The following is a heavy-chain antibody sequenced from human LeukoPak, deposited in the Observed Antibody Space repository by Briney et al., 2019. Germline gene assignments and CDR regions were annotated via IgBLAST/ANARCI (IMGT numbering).Heavy chain of an antibody. CDR1: GYTFTSYG. D-gene: IGHD3-16*02. CDR2: ISAYNGNT. CDR3: ARCDYVWGSYRFPFDY. J-gene: IGHJ4*02. V-gene: IGHV1-18*01. Sequence: ASVKVSCQASGYTFTSYGISWVRQAPGQGLEWMGWISAYNGNTNYAQKLQGRVTMTTDTSTSTAYVELRSLRSDDTAVYYCARCDYVWGSYRFPFDYWGQGTLVTVSS.